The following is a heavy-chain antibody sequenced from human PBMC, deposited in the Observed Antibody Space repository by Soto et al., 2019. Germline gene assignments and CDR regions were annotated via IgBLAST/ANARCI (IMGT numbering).Heavy chain of an antibody. J-gene: IGHJ4*02. CDR3: AKDHSVLRYFDWLPDYFDY. Sequence: PGGSLRLSCAASGFTFSSYGMHWVRQAPGKGLEWVAVISYDGSNKYYADSVKGRFTISRDNSKNTLYLQMNSLRAEDTAVYYCAKDHSVLRYFDWLPDYFDYWGQGTLVTVSS. V-gene: IGHV3-30*18. CDR2: ISYDGSNK. CDR1: GFTFSSYG. D-gene: IGHD3-9*01.